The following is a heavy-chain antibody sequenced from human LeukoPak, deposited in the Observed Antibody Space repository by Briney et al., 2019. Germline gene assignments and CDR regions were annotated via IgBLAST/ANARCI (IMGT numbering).Heavy chain of an antibody. V-gene: IGHV3-15*01. J-gene: IGHJ4*02. Sequence: GGSLRLSCAASGFTFSNAWMSWVRQAPGKGLEWVGRIKSKTDGGTTDYAAPVKGRFTISRDDSKNTLYLQMNGLKTEDTAVYYCTTATMVRGVLIDYWGQGTLVTVSS. CDR2: IKSKTDGGTT. D-gene: IGHD3-10*01. CDR3: TTATMVRGVLIDY. CDR1: GFTFSNAW.